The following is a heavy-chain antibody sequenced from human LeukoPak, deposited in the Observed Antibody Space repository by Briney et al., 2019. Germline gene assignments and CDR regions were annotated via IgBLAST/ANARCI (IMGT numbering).Heavy chain of an antibody. CDR1: GYSFTSYW. J-gene: IGHJ4*02. D-gene: IGHD3-22*01. CDR3: AKISDTGGYYGDY. V-gene: IGHV5-51*01. CDR2: IYPGDSDT. Sequence: GESLKISCKGSGYSFTSYWIGWVRQMPGKGLEWMGIIYPGDSDTRCSPSFQGQVTISADKSISTAYLQWSSLKASDTAIYYCAKISDTGGYYGDYWGQGTLVTVSS.